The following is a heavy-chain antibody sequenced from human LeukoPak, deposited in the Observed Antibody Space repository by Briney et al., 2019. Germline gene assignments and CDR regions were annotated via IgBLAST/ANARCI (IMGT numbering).Heavy chain of an antibody. CDR2: IYYSGST. CDR1: GGSISSSSYY. D-gene: IGHD3-3*01. Sequence: PSETLSLTCTVSGGSISSSSYYWGWIRQPPGKGLEWIGSIYYSGSTYYSPSLKSRVTISVDTSKNQFSLKLSSVTAADTAVYYCARDLRGYYYFDYWGQGTLVTVSS. CDR3: ARDLRGYYYFDY. J-gene: IGHJ4*02. V-gene: IGHV4-39*07.